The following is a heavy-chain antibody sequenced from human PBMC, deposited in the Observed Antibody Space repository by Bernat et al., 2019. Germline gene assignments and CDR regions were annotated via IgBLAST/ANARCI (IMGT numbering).Heavy chain of an antibody. J-gene: IGHJ4*02. V-gene: IGHV3-15*07. D-gene: IGHD6-19*01. CDR1: GLTFSNAW. CDR3: TTEEVWGEQWLVL. CDR2: IKSKTDGGTT. Sequence: EVQLVVSGGGLVKPGGSLRLSCAASGLTFSNAWMNWVRQAPGKGLEWVGRIKSKTDGGTTDYAAPVKGRFTISRDDSKNTLYLQMNSLKTEDTAVYYCTTEEVWGEQWLVLWGQGTLVTVSS.